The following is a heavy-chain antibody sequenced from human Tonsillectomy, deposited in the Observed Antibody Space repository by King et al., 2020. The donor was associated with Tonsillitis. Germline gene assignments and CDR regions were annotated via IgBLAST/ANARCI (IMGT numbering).Heavy chain of an antibody. V-gene: IGHV4-34*01. J-gene: IGHJ6*03. CDR3: ARGRVNYYNYYYMDV. Sequence: VQLQQWGAGLLKPSETLSLTCAVYGGSFGDYYWSWIRQPPGKGLEWIGEINPSGSTNYNPSLKSRVTISVDSSKNQFSLKVSSVTAADTAVYYCARGRVNYYNYYYMDVWGNGTTVTVSS. CDR1: GGSFGDYY. CDR2: INPSGST. D-gene: IGHD4-11*01.